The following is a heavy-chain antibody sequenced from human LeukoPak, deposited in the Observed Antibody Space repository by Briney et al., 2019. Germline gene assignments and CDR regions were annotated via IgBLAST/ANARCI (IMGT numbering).Heavy chain of an antibody. J-gene: IGHJ6*03. D-gene: IGHD6-13*01. CDR3: ASEVVSSSWYRSYYYYMDV. CDR2: IKQDGSEK. V-gene: IGHV3-7*01. Sequence: GGSLRHSCASSGFTFSSYGMHWVRQAPGKGLEWVANIKQDGSEKYYVDSVKGRFTISRDSAKNSLYLQMNSLRAEDTAVYYCASEVVSSSWYRSYYYYMDVWGKGTTVTVSS. CDR1: GFTFSSYG.